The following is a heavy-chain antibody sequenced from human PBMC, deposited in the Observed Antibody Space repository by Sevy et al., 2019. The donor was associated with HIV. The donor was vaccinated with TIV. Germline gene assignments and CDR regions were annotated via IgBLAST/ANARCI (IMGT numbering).Heavy chain of an antibody. D-gene: IGHD1-1*01. V-gene: IGHV3-15*01. J-gene: IGHJ6*03. CDR2: IKSKTDGGTT. Sequence: GGSLGLSCAASGFTFSNAWMSWVRQAPGKGLEWVGRIKSKTDGGTTDYAAPVKGRFTISRDDSKNTLYLQMNSLKTEDTAVYYCTTGQLYYYYMDVWGKGTTVTVSS. CDR1: GFTFSNAW. CDR3: TTGQLYYYYMDV.